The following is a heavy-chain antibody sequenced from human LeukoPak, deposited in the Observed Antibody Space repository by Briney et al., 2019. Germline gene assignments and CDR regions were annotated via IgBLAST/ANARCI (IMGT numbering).Heavy chain of an antibody. V-gene: IGHV3-33*01. Sequence: GGSLRLSCAASGFTFSSYGMHWVRQAPGKGLEWVAVIWYNGSNKYYADSVKGRFTISRDNSKNTLYLQMNSLRAEDTAVYYCARARMSHGENMIVGIAGAFDIWGQGTMVTVSS. CDR1: GFTFSSYG. CDR3: ARARMSHGENMIVGIAGAFDI. CDR2: IWYNGSNK. D-gene: IGHD3-22*01. J-gene: IGHJ3*02.